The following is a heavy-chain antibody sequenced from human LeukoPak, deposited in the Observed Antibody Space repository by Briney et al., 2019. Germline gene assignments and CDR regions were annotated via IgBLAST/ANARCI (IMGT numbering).Heavy chain of an antibody. J-gene: IGHJ4*02. CDR1: GGTFSSYA. CDR2: IIPILGIA. D-gene: IGHD3-22*01. Sequence: ASVKVSCKASGGTFSSYAISWVRQAPGQGLEWMGRIIPILGIANYAQKFQGRVTITADESTTTAYMELSSLRSEDTAVYYCASDGRVFEYYYDSSDYFTFFDYWGQGTLVTVSS. V-gene: IGHV1-69*04. CDR3: ASDGRVFEYYYDSSDYFTFFDY.